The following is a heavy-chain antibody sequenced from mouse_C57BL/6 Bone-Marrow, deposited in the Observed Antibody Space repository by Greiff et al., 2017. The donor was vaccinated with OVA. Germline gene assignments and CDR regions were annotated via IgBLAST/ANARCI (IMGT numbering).Heavy chain of an antibody. J-gene: IGHJ2*01. CDR3: ARWLTGTHNFDY. CDR2: IYPGDGDT. V-gene: IGHV1-80*01. Sequence: QVQLQQSGAELVKPGASVKISCKASGYAFSSYWMNWVKQRPGKGLEWIGQIYPGDGDTNYNGKFKGKATLTADKSSSTAYMQLSSLTSEDSAVYFCARWLTGTHNFDYWGQGTTLTVSS. D-gene: IGHD4-1*01. CDR1: GYAFSSYW.